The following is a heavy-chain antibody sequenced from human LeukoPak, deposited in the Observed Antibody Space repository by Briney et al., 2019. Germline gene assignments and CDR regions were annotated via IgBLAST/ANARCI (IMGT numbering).Heavy chain of an antibody. D-gene: IGHD3-10*01. CDR2: ISSSSYI. V-gene: IGHV3-21*01. CDR3: ARDLMVRGVTPFDY. J-gene: IGHJ4*02. Sequence: PGGSLRLSCAASGFTFSSYSMNWVRQAPGKGLEWVSSISSSSYIYYADSVKGRFTISRDNAKNSLYLQMNSLRAEDTAVYYCARDLMVRGVTPFDYWGQGTLVTVSS. CDR1: GFTFSSYS.